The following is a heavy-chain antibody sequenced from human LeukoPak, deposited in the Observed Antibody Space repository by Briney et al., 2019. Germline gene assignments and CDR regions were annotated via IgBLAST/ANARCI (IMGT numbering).Heavy chain of an antibody. Sequence: SETLSLTCTVSGGSISSYYWSWIRQPPGKGLEWIGYMYYSGSTNYNPSLKTRLTISVDTSKNQISLKLSSVTAADTAVYYCARQGYNYGTGRYNWFDPWGQGIPVTVSS. CDR2: MYYSGST. V-gene: IGHV4-59*08. CDR3: ARQGYNYGTGRYNWFDP. J-gene: IGHJ5*02. CDR1: GGSISSYY. D-gene: IGHD5-18*01.